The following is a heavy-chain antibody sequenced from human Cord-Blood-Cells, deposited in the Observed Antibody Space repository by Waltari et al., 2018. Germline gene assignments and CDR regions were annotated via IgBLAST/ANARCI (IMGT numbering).Heavy chain of an antibody. V-gene: IGHV4-34*01. CDR1: GGSFSGYY. CDR3: ARSSGYSGYDYAFDI. J-gene: IGHJ3*02. CDR2: INHSGST. Sequence: QVQLQQWGAGLLKPSETLSPTCDGYGGSFSGYYWSWIRQPPGKGLEWIGEINHSGSTNYNPSLKSRVTISVDTSKNQFSLKLSSVTAADTAVYYCARSSGYSGYDYAFDIWGQGTMVTVSS. D-gene: IGHD5-12*01.